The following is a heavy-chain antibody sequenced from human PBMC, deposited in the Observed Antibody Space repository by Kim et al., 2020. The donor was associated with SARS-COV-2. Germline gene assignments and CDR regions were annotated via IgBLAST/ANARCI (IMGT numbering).Heavy chain of an antibody. CDR3: ASGRIVVVPENWFDP. Sequence: SETLSLTCTVSGGSVSSGSYYWSWIRQPPGKGLEWIGYIYYSGSTNYNPSLKSRVTISVDTSKNQFSLKLSSVTAADTAVYYCASGRIVVVPENWFDPWG. CDR1: GGSVSSGSYY. J-gene: IGHJ5*02. CDR2: IYYSGST. V-gene: IGHV4-61*01. D-gene: IGHD2-2*01.